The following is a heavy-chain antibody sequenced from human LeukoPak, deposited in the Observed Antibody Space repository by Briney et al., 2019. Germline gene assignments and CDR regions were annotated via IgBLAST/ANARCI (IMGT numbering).Heavy chain of an antibody. CDR2: IYYSGST. CDR3: ARDEVSGSYLVY. V-gene: IGHV4-30-4*01. Sequence: SSETLSLTCTVSGGSISSGDYYWSWIRQPPGKGLEWIGYIYYSGSTYYNPSLKSRVTISVDTSKNQFSLKLSSVTAADTAVYYCARDEVSGSYLVYWGQGTLVTVSS. D-gene: IGHD1-26*01. J-gene: IGHJ4*02. CDR1: GGSISSGDYY.